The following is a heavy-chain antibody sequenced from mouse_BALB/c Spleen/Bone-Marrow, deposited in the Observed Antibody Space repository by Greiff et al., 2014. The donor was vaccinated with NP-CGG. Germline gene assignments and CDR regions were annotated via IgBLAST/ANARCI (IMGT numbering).Heavy chain of an antibody. V-gene: IGHV14-3*02. CDR1: GFNIKDTY. D-gene: IGHD2-3*01. CDR2: IDPANGNT. J-gene: IGHJ3*01. Sequence: EVQLQQSGAELVKPGASVKLSCTTSGFNIKDTYIHWVKQRPEQGLEWIGRIDPANGNTKYDPEFQGKTTITADSSSNTAYLHLSSLTSEDAAVYSCAHDAPFAYWGQGTLVTVSA. CDR3: AHDAPFAY.